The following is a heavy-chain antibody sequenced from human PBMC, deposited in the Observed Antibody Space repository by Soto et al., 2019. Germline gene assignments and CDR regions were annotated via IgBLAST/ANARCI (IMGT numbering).Heavy chain of an antibody. CDR2: INEGGSER. V-gene: IGHV3-7*03. CDR3: ARGITIFGVVIGYFDY. D-gene: IGHD3-3*01. CDR1: GFIFANYW. J-gene: IGHJ4*02. Sequence: GGSLRLSCATSGFIFANYWMNWFRQAPGKGLEWVGNINEGGSERNYVDSVRGRFTISRDNAKNSLYLQMNSLRAEDTAVYYCARGITIFGVVIGYFDYWGQGTLVTVSS.